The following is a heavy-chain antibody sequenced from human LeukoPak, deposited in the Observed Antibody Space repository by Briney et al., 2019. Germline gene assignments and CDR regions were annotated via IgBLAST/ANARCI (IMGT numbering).Heavy chain of an antibody. CDR1: GFTFSSYA. CDR2: IYSGGST. D-gene: IGHD4-17*01. CDR3: ARDLGDYRGVPTY. Sequence: PGGSLRLSCAASGFTFSSYAMSWVRQAPGKGLEWVSVIYSGGSTYYADSVKGRFTISRDNSKNTLYLQMNSLRAEDTAVYYCARDLGDYRGVPTYWGQGTLVTVSS. J-gene: IGHJ4*02. V-gene: IGHV3-53*01.